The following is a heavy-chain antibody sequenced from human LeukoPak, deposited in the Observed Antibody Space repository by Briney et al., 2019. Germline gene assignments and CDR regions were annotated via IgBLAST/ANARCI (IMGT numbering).Heavy chain of an antibody. CDR3: AKDRHKTYYYGSGSRPIDY. CDR1: GFTFSSYA. CDR2: ISGSGGST. V-gene: IGHV3-23*01. D-gene: IGHD3-10*01. J-gene: IGHJ4*02. Sequence: PGGPLRLSCAASGFTFSSYAMSWVRQAPGKGLEWVSAISGSGGSTYYADSVKGRFTISRDNSKNTLYLQMNSLRAEDTAVYYCAKDRHKTYYYGSGSRPIDYWGQGTLVTVSS.